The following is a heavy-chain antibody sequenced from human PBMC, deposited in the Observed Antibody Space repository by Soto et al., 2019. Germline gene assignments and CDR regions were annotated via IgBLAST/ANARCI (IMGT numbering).Heavy chain of an antibody. CDR2: INAGNGNT. J-gene: IGHJ4*02. D-gene: IGHD4-17*01. CDR1: GYTFTSYA. CDR3: ARRVSTTVTTYFDY. V-gene: IGHV1-3*01. Sequence: QVQLVQSGAEVKKPGASVKVSCKASGYTFTSYAMHWVRQAPGQRLEWMGWINAGNGNTKYSQKFQGRVTITRDTSASTAYMELNSLRSEDTAVYYCARRVSTTVTTYFDYWGQGTLVTVAS.